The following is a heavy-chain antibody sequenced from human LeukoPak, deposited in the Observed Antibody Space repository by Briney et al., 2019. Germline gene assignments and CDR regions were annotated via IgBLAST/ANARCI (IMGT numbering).Heavy chain of an antibody. CDR2: INQDGSEK. CDR3: VREGAYSTSSPAGY. V-gene: IGHV3-7*01. D-gene: IGHD6-6*01. Sequence: GGSLRLSCAASGFTFSSYWMSWVRQAPGKRLEWVANINQDGSEKYYVDSVKGRFIISRDDARNSLFLQMNILTAEDTAIYYCVREGAYSTSSPAGYWGQGTLVSVAS. J-gene: IGHJ4*02. CDR1: GFTFSSYW.